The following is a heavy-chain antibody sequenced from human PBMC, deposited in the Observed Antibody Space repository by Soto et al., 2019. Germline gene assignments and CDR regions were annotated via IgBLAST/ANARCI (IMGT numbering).Heavy chain of an antibody. Sequence: GGSLRLSCAASGFTFSSYAISWVRQAQGKGLEWVSAISGSGGSTYYADSVRGRFTISRDNSKNTLYLQMNSLRAEDTAVYYCAKDGYIAAAWLDYWGQGTMVTVSS. V-gene: IGHV3-23*01. J-gene: IGHJ4*02. D-gene: IGHD6-13*01. CDR3: AKDGYIAAAWLDY. CDR1: GFTFSSYA. CDR2: ISGSGGST.